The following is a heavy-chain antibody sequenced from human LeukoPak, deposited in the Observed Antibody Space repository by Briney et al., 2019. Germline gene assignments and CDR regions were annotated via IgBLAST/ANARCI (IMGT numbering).Heavy chain of an antibody. CDR3: ARGETGLLWFGEQKTEYFDL. J-gene: IGHJ2*01. CDR1: GFTFSDYY. Sequence: GGSLRLSCAASGFTFSDYYMSWIRQAPGKGLEWVSSISSSSSYIYYADSVKGRFTISRDNAKNSLYLQMNSLRAEDTAVYYCARGETGLLWFGEQKTEYFDLWGRGTLVTVSS. CDR2: ISSSSSYI. V-gene: IGHV3-11*06. D-gene: IGHD3-10*01.